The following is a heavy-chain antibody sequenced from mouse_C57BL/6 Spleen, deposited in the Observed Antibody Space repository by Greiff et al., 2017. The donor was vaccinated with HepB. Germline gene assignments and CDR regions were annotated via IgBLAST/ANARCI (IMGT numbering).Heavy chain of an antibody. D-gene: IGHD1-2*01. J-gene: IGHJ3*01. CDR1: GYAFSSSW. V-gene: IGHV1-82*01. CDR2: IYPGDGDT. CDR3: ARDFTTADGFAY. Sequence: QVQLQQSGPELVKPGASVKISCKASGYAFSSSWMNWVKQRPGKGLEWIGRIYPGDGDTNYNGKFKGKATLTADKSSSTAYMQLSSLTSEDSAVYFCARDFTTADGFAYWGQGTLVTVSA.